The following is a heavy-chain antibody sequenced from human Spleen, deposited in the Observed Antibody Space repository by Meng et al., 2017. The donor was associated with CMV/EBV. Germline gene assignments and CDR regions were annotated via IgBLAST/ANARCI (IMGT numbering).Heavy chain of an antibody. CDR2: INHSGST. Sequence: QGQLQRWGAGLLKPSETLSLTCAVYGGSFSGYYWSWIRQPPGKGLEWIGEINHSGSTNYNPSLKSRVTISVDTSKNQFSLKLSSVTAADTAVYYCARLDCSGGSCYPIGYFQHWGQGTLVTVSS. CDR3: ARLDCSGGSCYPIGYFQH. V-gene: IGHV4-34*01. J-gene: IGHJ1*01. D-gene: IGHD2-15*01. CDR1: GGSFSGYY.